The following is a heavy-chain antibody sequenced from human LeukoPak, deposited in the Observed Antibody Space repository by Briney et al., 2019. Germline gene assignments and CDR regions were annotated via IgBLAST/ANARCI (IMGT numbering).Heavy chain of an antibody. V-gene: IGHV3-23*01. Sequence: PGGSLRLSCAASGFTFSSYAMSWVRQAPGKGLEWVSAISGSGGSTYYADSVKGRFTISRDNSKNTLYLQMNSLRAEDTAVYYCAKILGPAYSSGWYWDYWGQGTLVTVSS. D-gene: IGHD6-19*01. CDR2: ISGSGGST. J-gene: IGHJ4*02. CDR1: GFTFSSYA. CDR3: AKILGPAYSSGWYWDY.